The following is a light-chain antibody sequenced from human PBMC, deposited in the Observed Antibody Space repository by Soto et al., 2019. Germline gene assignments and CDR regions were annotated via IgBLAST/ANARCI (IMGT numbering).Light chain of an antibody. CDR3: HQYAASPT. V-gene: IGKV3-20*01. CDR1: QSVSGRQ. CDR2: GAS. J-gene: IGKJ2*01. Sequence: IVLTQSPGTLPLSPGERATLSCRASQSVSGRQLAWYQQKPGQAPRLLIYGASNRATGIPDRFSGIGFGTDFTLTISRLEPEDFAVYYWHQYAASPTFGQGTKLEIK.